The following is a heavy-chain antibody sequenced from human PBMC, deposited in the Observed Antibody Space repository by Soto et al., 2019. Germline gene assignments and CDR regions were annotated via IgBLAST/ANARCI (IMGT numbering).Heavy chain of an antibody. CDR1: GDPIGSVNYH. D-gene: IGHD2-21*02. J-gene: IGHJ6*02. V-gene: IGHV4-30-4*08. CDR3: AREDDGGDSLDV. Sequence: QVQLQQSGPGLVKPSQTLSLTCTVSGDPIGSVNYHWPWIRNSPGKGLEWIGYIHHSGSILYNPSLKSRVTISVDTSKNQFSLHLTSVTAADTAVYFCAREDDGGDSLDVWGQGTTVTVSS. CDR2: IHHSGSI.